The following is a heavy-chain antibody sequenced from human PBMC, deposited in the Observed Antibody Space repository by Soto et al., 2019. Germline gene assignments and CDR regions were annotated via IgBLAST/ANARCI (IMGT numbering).Heavy chain of an antibody. D-gene: IGHD3-10*01. Sequence: GGSLRLSCLASGFTFSDFAMTWVRHVPGRGLEWVASLDGAGGSTYYAESVGGRFSISRDNSQNTLFLQMKRLTVDDTAIYYCAAPRDEYGSGVSWFTYGMDIWGQGXTVTVSS. CDR1: GFTFSDFA. CDR2: LDGAGGST. CDR3: AAPRDEYGSGVSWFTYGMDI. V-gene: IGHV3-23*01. J-gene: IGHJ6*02.